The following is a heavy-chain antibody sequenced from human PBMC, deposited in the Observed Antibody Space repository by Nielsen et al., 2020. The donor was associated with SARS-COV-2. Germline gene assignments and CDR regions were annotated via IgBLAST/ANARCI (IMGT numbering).Heavy chain of an antibody. D-gene: IGHD1-26*01. J-gene: IGHJ4*02. Sequence: GESLKISCAASGFTFSSYAMHWVRQAPGKGLEWVAVISYDGSNKYYTDSVKGRFTISRDNSKNTLYLQMNSLRPEDTALYFCVVGATTELNYWGQGTLVTVSS. CDR1: GFTFSSYA. CDR2: ISYDGSNK. V-gene: IGHV3-30-3*01. CDR3: VVGATTELNY.